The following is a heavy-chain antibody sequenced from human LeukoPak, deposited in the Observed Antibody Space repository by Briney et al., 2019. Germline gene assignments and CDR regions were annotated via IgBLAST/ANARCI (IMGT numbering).Heavy chain of an antibody. CDR3: AKRIVVVTASCYGMDV. CDR2: INGSGDST. D-gene: IGHD2-21*02. V-gene: IGHV3-23*01. Sequence: GGSLRLSCAASGFTFSRYAMSWVRQAPGKGLEWGSAINGSGDSTYYADSVKGWFTISRDNSKNTLYLQMNSLRAEDTAVYYCAKRIVVVTASCYGMDVWGQGTTVTVSS. CDR1: GFTFSRYA. J-gene: IGHJ6*02.